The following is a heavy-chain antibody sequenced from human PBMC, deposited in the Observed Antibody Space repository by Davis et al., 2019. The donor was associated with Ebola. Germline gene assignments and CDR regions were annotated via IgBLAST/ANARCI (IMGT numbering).Heavy chain of an antibody. Sequence: GGSLRLSCQGSGYSFTSYGIGWVRQLPGKGLEWMGTIYPGDSDTRYSPSFQGQVTTSADKSTSTAYLQWSSLKASDSAMYYCVRQESYYGSVDYWGQGTLVTVSS. V-gene: IGHV5-51*01. CDR1: GYSFTSYG. D-gene: IGHD3-10*01. J-gene: IGHJ4*02. CDR3: VRQESYYGSVDY. CDR2: IYPGDSDT.